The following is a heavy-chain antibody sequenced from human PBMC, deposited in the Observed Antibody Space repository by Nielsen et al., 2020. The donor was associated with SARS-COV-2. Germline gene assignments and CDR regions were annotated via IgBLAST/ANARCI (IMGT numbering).Heavy chain of an antibody. CDR2: IKLDGSEK. CDR3: ARVGFYGDPEYLDY. CDR1: GFNIRGYW. J-gene: IGHJ4*02. D-gene: IGHD4-17*01. Sequence: GGSLRLSCVVSGFNIRGYWMTWVRQAPGKGLEWVGNIKLDGSEKYYVDSEKGRFTISRDNARNTLYLQMNSLRVEDTAVYYCARVGFYGDPEYLDYWGPGTLVTVSS. V-gene: IGHV3-7*01.